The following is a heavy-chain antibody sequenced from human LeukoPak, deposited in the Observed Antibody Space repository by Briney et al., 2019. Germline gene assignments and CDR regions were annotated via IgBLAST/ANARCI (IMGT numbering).Heavy chain of an antibody. CDR3: AKGAYDYIEMGYFDY. J-gene: IGHJ4*02. CDR2: LIGSNGAT. V-gene: IGHV3-23*01. CDR1: GFTSTNYA. D-gene: IGHD5-12*01. Sequence: GGSLRLSCAASGFTSTNYAMNWVRQAPGKGLEWVSILIGSNGATDYADSVKGGFTISRDKSKNTLYLQMNSLRAEDTAIYYCAKGAYDYIEMGYFDYWGQGILVTVSS.